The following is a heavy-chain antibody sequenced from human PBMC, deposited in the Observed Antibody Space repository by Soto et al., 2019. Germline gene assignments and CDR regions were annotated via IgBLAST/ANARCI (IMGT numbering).Heavy chain of an antibody. D-gene: IGHD6-6*01. CDR1: GGSISSSNW. J-gene: IGHJ5*02. CDR2: IYHSGST. CDR3: ARTTVAARPNWLDP. Sequence: PSETLSLTCAVSGGSISSSNWWSWVRQPPGKGLEWIGQIYHSGSTNYNPSLKSRVTISLDKSKNQFSLKVSSVTAADTAVYSCARTTVAARPNWLDPCGPGTLVPVST. V-gene: IGHV4-4*02.